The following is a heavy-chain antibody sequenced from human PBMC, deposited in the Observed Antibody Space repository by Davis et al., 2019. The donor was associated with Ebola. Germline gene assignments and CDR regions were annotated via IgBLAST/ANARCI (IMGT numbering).Heavy chain of an antibody. CDR2: IWYDGSNK. J-gene: IGHJ6*02. CDR1: GFTFSSYG. Sequence: PGGSLRLSRAASGFTFSSYGMYWVRQAPGKGLEWVAVIWYDGSNKYYADSVKGRFTISRDNSKNTLYLQMNSLRAEDTAVYYCARETAPGDGWDYYGMDVWGQGTTVTVSS. V-gene: IGHV3-33*01. D-gene: IGHD5-24*01. CDR3: ARETAPGDGWDYYGMDV.